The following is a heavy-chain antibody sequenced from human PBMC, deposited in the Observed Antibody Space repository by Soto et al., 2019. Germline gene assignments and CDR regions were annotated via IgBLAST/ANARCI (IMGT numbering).Heavy chain of an antibody. CDR2: IYSGGNT. CDR3: ERSPSSSCP. V-gene: IGHV3-66*01. Sequence: EVQLVESGGGLVQPGGSLRLSCAASGFTVSNNYMSWVRQTPGKGLEWVSVIYSGGNTYYADSVKGRFTISRDNSKNTLYLQMNSLRAEDTAVYYCERSPSSSCPWGQGTLVTVSS. CDR1: GFTVSNNY. D-gene: IGHD6-13*01. J-gene: IGHJ5*02.